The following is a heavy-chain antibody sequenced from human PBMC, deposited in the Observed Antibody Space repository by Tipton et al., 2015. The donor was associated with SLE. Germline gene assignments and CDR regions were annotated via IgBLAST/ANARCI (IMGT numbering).Heavy chain of an antibody. CDR3: ARHERWPHFDY. CDR2: INQSGTT. CDR1: GGSFSDYY. J-gene: IGHJ4*02. V-gene: IGHV4-34*01. Sequence: TLSLTCVVSGGSFSDYYWSWIRQPPGQGLEWIGDINQSGTTNYNPSRKSRVSMSIDTSKNQFSLKLSSMTAADTAVYYCARHERWPHFDYWGQGTLVTVSS. D-gene: IGHD6-19*01.